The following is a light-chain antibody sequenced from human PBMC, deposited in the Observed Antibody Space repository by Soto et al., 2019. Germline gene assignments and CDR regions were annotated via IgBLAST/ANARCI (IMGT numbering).Light chain of an antibody. J-gene: IGKJ2*01. CDR3: KQYNSYYT. CDR1: QSISSW. Sequence: DIQMTQSPSTLSASVGDRVTITCRASQSISSWLDWYQQKPGKAPKLLIYKASSLESGVPSRFSGSGSGTEFTLNISSLQPDDFATYYCKQYNSYYTLGQGTKLEIK. V-gene: IGKV1-5*03. CDR2: KAS.